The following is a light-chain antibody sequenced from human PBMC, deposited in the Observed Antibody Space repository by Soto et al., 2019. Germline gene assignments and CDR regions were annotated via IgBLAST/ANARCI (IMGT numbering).Light chain of an antibody. V-gene: IGKV3-11*01. Sequence: EIVLTQSPGTLSLSPGERATLSCRASERLSSVYLAWYQQKPGQAPRLLIYDASNRATGIPARFSGSGSGTDFTLTISSLEPEDFAVYYCQQRSDWPLTFGGGTKVDIK. CDR1: ERLSSVY. CDR3: QQRSDWPLT. J-gene: IGKJ4*01. CDR2: DAS.